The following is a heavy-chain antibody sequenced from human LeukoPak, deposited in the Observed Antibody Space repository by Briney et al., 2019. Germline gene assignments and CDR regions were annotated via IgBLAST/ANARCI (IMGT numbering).Heavy chain of an antibody. Sequence: GGSLRLSCAASGFTFSSYAMHWVRQAPGKGLEWVAVISYDGSNKYYADSVKGRFTISRDNSKNTLYLQMNSLRAEDTAVYYCARLKSRLAPFDIWGQGTMVTVSS. CDR1: GFTFSSYA. D-gene: IGHD3-9*01. V-gene: IGHV3-30*04. CDR3: ARLKSRLAPFDI. J-gene: IGHJ3*02. CDR2: ISYDGSNK.